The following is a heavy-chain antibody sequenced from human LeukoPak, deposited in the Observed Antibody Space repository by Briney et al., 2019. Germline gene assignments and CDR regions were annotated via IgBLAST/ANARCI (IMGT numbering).Heavy chain of an antibody. CDR1: GFTFSSYW. V-gene: IGHV3-74*01. Sequence: GGSLRLSCAASGFTFSSYWMHWVRQAPGKGLVWVSRINSDGSSTSYADSVKGRFTISRDNAKNTLYLQMNSLRAEDTALYYCARSRGDYYDSSGYYHFDYWGQGTLVTVSS. J-gene: IGHJ4*02. CDR3: ARSRGDYYDSSGYYHFDY. D-gene: IGHD3-22*01. CDR2: INSDGSST.